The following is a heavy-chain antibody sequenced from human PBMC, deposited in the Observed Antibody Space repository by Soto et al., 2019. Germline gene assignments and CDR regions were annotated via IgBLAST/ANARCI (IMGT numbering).Heavy chain of an antibody. Sequence: EVQLVESGGGLVQPGESLRLSCTASGFTLSSYSMNWVRQAPGKGLEWISYISSSSSTMFYSDSVKGRFTISRDNDKNSLFLQMNSLRAEDTALYYCARATQYHILNGYYQLYFYYFMDVWGQGTTVTVSS. CDR2: ISSSSSTM. V-gene: IGHV3-48*01. D-gene: IGHD3-9*01. J-gene: IGHJ6*03. CDR3: ARATQYHILNGYYQLYFYYFMDV. CDR1: GFTLSSYS.